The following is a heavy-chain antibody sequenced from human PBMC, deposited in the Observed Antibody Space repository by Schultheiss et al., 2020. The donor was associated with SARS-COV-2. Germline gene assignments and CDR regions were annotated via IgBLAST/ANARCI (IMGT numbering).Heavy chain of an antibody. CDR1: GGSFSGYY. V-gene: IGHV4-34*01. CDR2: IYHSGST. CDR3: ARGGEWSSSWYAFDI. D-gene: IGHD6-13*01. Sequence: SQTLSLTCAVYGGSFSGYYWSWIRQPPGKGLEWIGEIYHSGSTNYNPSLKSRVTISVDKSKNQFSLKLSSVTAADTAVYYCARGGEWSSSWYAFDIWGQGTMVTVSS. J-gene: IGHJ3*02.